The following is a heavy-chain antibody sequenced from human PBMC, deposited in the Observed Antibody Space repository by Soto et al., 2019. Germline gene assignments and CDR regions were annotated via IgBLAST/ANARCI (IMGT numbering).Heavy chain of an antibody. CDR3: ARRTFYSSGWSPDHDAFDI. D-gene: IGHD6-19*01. CDR2: IIPIFGTA. J-gene: IGHJ3*02. V-gene: IGHV1-69*13. CDR1: GGTFSSYA. Sequence: EASVKVSCKASGGTFSSYAISWVRQAPGQGLEWMGGIIPIFGTANYAQKFQGRVTITADESTSTAYMELSSLRSEDTAVYYCARRTFYSSGWSPDHDAFDIWGQGTMVTVSS.